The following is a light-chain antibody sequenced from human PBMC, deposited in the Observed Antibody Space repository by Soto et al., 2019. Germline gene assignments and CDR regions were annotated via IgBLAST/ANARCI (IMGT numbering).Light chain of an antibody. J-gene: IGKJ1*01. Sequence: EIVLTQSPGTLSLSPGERATLSCRASQSVSSSYLAWYQQKPGQAPRLLIYGASSRATGIPDRFRGSGSGTDFTLTISRLEPEDFAVYYCQLYGRSPQAGTFGQGTKVEIK. CDR2: GAS. CDR3: QLYGRSPQAGT. CDR1: QSVSSSY. V-gene: IGKV3-20*01.